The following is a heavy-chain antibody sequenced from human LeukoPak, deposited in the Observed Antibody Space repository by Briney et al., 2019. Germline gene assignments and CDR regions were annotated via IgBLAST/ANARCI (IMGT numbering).Heavy chain of an antibody. V-gene: IGHV1-3*01. J-gene: IGHJ5*02. CDR2: INAGNGNT. CDR3: AREGVTYYYDSSGQNWFDP. D-gene: IGHD3-22*01. CDR1: GYTFTSYA. Sequence: ASVKVSCKASGYTFTSYAMNWVRQAPGQRLEWMGWINAGNGNTKYSQKFQGRVTITRDTSASTAYMELSSLRSEDTAVYYCAREGVTYYYDSSGQNWFDPWGQGTLVTVSS.